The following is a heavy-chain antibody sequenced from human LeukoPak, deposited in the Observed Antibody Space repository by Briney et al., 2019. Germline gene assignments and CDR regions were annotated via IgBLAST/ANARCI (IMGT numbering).Heavy chain of an antibody. CDR1: GYTFTSYY. J-gene: IGHJ4*02. V-gene: IGHV1-46*01. CDR2: INPSGGST. CDR3: ARDCSGGSCYAY. D-gene: IGHD2-15*01. Sequence: ASVKVSCKASGYTFTSYYMHWVRQATGQGLEWMGIINPSGGSTSYAQKFQGRVTMTRDMSTSTAYMELSSLRSEDTAVYYCARDCSGGSCYAYWGQGTLVTVSS.